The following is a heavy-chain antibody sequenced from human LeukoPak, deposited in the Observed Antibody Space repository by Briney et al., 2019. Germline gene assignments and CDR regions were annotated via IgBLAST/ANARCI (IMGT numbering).Heavy chain of an antibody. CDR3: ARDYYGDYVRSVGRFDY. V-gene: IGHV3-21*01. CDR1: GFTFSSYS. D-gene: IGHD4-17*01. CDR2: ISSSSSYI. Sequence: PGGSLRLSWAASGFTFSSYSMNWVRQAPGKGLEWVSSISSSSSYIYYADSVKGRFTISRDNAKNSLYLQMNSLRAEDTAVYYCARDYYGDYVRSVGRFDYWGQGTLVTVSS. J-gene: IGHJ4*02.